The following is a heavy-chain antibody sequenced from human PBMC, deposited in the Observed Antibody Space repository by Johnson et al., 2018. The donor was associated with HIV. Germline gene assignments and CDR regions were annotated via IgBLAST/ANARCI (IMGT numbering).Heavy chain of an antibody. CDR2: ISYEGSNK. CDR3: ARGGLGFQNIHDPLDI. V-gene: IGHV3-30*04. D-gene: IGHD1/OR15-1a*01. Sequence: QVQLVESGGGVAQPGRSLRLSCAASGFTFSTYAFHWVRQAPGKGLDWVAVISYEGSNKYYADSVKGRFTISRDNAKNSLYLQMNSLRAEDTALYYCARGGLGFQNIHDPLDIWGQGTMVTVSS. CDR1: GFTFSTYA. J-gene: IGHJ3*02.